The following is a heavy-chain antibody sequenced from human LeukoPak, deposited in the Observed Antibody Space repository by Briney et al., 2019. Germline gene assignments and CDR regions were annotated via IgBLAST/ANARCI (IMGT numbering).Heavy chain of an antibody. CDR2: IYYSGST. D-gene: IGHD3-10*01. V-gene: IGHV4-59*01. CDR3: ARERLRRGVIITDYYFDY. J-gene: IGHJ4*02. CDR1: GDSITSGH. Sequence: SETLSLTCTVSGDSITSGHWSWIRQPPGKGLEWIGYIYYSGSTNYNPSLKSRVTISVDTSKNQFSLKLSSVTAADTAVYYCARERLRRGVIITDYYFDYWGQGTLVTVSS.